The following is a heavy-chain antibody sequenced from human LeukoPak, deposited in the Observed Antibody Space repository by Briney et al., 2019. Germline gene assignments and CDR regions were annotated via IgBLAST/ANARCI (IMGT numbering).Heavy chain of an antibody. CDR2: IYYSGST. J-gene: IGHJ4*02. CDR3: AREDSGYYWY. D-gene: IGHD3-22*01. CDR1: GGSISSGGYY. Sequence: SETLSLTCTVSGGSISSGGYYWSWIRQHPGKGLEWIGYIYYSGSTYYNPSLKSRVTISVDTSKNQFSLKLSSVTAADTAVYYCAREDSGYYWYWGQGTLVTVSS. V-gene: IGHV4-31*03.